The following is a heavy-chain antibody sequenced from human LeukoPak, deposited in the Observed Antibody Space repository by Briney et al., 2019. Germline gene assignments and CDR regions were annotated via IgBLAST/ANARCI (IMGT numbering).Heavy chain of an antibody. V-gene: IGHV1-2*02. D-gene: IGHD6-13*01. CDR3: ARCWISICYYGMDV. CDR1: RYTFTDYY. J-gene: IGHJ6*02. Sequence: ASVKVSCKASRYTFTDYYMHWVRQAPGQGLEWMGWINPNSGGTKYAQNFQGRVTMTRDTSINTAYVELSSLRSDDTAVYYCARCWISICYYGMDVWGQGTTVTVSS. CDR2: INPNSGGT.